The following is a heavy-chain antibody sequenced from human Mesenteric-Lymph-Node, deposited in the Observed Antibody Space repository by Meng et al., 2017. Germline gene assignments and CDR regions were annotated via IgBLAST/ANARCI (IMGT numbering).Heavy chain of an antibody. CDR2: INHSGST. Sequence: SQTLSLTCAVYGRSFSGYSWSWIRQPPGKGLEWIGEINHSGSTNYNPSLKSRVTISVDTSKNQFSLRLSSVTAADTAVYYCAREGTGDFPSKYYFDYWGQGTLVTVSS. V-gene: IGHV4-34*01. J-gene: IGHJ4*02. CDR3: AREGTGDFPSKYYFDY. D-gene: IGHD4-17*01. CDR1: GRSFSGYS.